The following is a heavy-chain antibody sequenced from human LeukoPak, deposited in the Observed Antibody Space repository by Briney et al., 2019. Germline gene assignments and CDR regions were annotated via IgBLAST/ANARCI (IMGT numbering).Heavy chain of an antibody. V-gene: IGHV5-51*01. D-gene: IGHD6-19*01. CDR3: ARPYSSGWPTYFDY. J-gene: IGHJ4*02. CDR2: IYPGDSDT. CDR1: GYSFTSYW. Sequence: RTGESLKISCKGSGYSFTSYWIGWVRQMPGKGPEWMGIIYPGDSDTRYSPSFQGQVTISADKSISTAYLQWSSLKASDTAMYYCARPYSSGWPTYFDYWGQGTLVTVSS.